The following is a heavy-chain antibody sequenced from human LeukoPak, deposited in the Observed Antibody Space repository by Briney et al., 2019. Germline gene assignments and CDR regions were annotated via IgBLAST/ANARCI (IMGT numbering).Heavy chain of an antibody. CDR1: GGSFSSYA. CDR3: ARRGLETDAFDI. V-gene: IGHV1-69*06. Sequence: ASVKVSCKASGGSFSSYAISWVRQAPGQGLEWMGGIIPIFGTANYAQKFQGRVTITADKSTSTAYMGLSSLRSEDTAVYYCARRGLETDAFDIWGQGTMVTVSS. J-gene: IGHJ3*02. CDR2: IIPIFGTA. D-gene: IGHD5-24*01.